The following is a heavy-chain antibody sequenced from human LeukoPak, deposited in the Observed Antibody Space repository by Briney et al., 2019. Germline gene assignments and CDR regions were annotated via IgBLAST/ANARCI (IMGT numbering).Heavy chain of an antibody. CDR3: ARVVWTLERHFDY. CDR1: GGSFSSYY. CDR2: INLSGSA. D-gene: IGHD1-1*01. J-gene: IGHJ4*02. V-gene: IGHV4-34*01. Sequence: SETLSLTCAVYGGSFSSYYWSWIRQPPGKGLEWIGEINLSGSANYNPSLKSRVTISVDTSKNQFSLKLSSVTAADTAVYYCARVVWTLERHFDYWGQGTLVTVSS.